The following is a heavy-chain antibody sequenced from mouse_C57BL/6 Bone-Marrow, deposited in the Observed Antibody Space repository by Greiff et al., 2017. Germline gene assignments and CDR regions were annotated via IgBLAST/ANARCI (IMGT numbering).Heavy chain of an antibody. J-gene: IGHJ1*03. CDR3: ARLEFDGSSGDWYFDV. CDR1: GYTFTSYD. Sequence: VQLQQSGPELVKPGASVQLSCKASGYTFTSYDINWVKQRPGQGLEWIGWISPRDGSTKYNEKFKGKATLTVETSSSTAYMELHSLTSEDSAVYFCARLEFDGSSGDWYFDVWGTGTTVTVSS. V-gene: IGHV1-85*01. D-gene: IGHD1-1*01. CDR2: ISPRDGST.